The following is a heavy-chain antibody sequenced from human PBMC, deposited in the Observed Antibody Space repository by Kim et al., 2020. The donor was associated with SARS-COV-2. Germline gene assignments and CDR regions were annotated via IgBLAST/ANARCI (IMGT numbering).Heavy chain of an antibody. CDR2: INPSGGST. V-gene: IGHV1-46*01. J-gene: IGHJ4*02. Sequence: ASVKVSCKASGYTFTSYYMHWVRQAPGQGLEWMGIINPSGGSTSYAQKFQGRVTMTRDTSTSTVYMELSSLRSEDTAVYYCAREGGGAYDYVWGSYRAFDYWGQGTLVTVSS. D-gene: IGHD3-16*02. CDR3: AREGGGAYDYVWGSYRAFDY. CDR1: GYTFTSYY.